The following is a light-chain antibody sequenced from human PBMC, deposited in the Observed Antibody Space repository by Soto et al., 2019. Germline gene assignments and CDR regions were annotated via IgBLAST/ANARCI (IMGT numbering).Light chain of an antibody. CDR1: QGISSW. Sequence: DIQMTQSPSSVSASVGDRVTITCRASQGISSWLAWYQRKPGKAPKLLIHAVSSLQSGVPSRFSGSGSETDFTLTISSLQPEDIATYYCQQAYSFPYTFGQGTKLEIK. V-gene: IGKV1-12*01. CDR3: QQAYSFPYT. J-gene: IGKJ2*01. CDR2: AVS.